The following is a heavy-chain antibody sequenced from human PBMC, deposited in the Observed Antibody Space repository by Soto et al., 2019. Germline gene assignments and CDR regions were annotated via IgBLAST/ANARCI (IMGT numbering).Heavy chain of an antibody. CDR2: ISAYNGNT. V-gene: IGHV1-18*01. CDR1: GYTFTSYG. CDR3: ASMPYYDILTGYTYYFDY. D-gene: IGHD3-9*01. J-gene: IGHJ4*02. Sequence: GASVKVSCKASGYTFTSYGISWVRQAPGQGLEWMGWISAYNGNTNYAQKLQGRVTMTTDTSTSTAYMELRSLRSDDTAVYYCASMPYYDILTGYTYYFDYWGQGTLVTVS.